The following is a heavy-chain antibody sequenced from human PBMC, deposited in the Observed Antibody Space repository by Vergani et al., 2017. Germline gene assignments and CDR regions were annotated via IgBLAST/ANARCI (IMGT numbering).Heavy chain of an antibody. CDR3: TTSTEPGLDY. CDR1: GFTFSNAW. V-gene: IGHV3-15*01. D-gene: IGHD1-26*01. CDR2: IKSKAHGGST. J-gene: IGHJ4*02. Sequence: EVQLVESGGDLVKPGGSLRLSCAASGFTFSNAWMTWVRQAPGKGLEWVGRIKSKAHGGSTDYAAPVKGRFTISKDDSKSTVYLQMIKLKTEDTALYYCTTSTEPGLDYWGQGTLVTVSS.